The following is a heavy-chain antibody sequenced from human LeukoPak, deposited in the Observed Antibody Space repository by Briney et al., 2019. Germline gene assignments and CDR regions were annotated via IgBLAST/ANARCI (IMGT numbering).Heavy chain of an antibody. CDR1: GVSISSGSYY. V-gene: IGHV4-61*02. CDR2: LYNSGST. J-gene: IGHJ4*02. D-gene: IGHD6-19*01. CDR3: AREQYSSGWHRHLGY. Sequence: SETLFLTCTVSGVSISSGSYYWSWIRQPAGKGPEWIGRLYNSGSTDYNPSLKSRVTISVDTSKNLFSLRLSSVTAADTAVYYCAREQYSSGWHRHLGYWGQGTLVTVSS.